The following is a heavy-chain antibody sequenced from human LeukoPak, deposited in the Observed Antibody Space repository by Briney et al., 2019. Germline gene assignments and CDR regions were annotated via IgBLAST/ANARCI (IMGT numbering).Heavy chain of an antibody. Sequence: GGSLRLSCAASGFTFSSYAMSWVRQAPGQGLEWVSAISGSGGSTYYADSVKGRFTISRDNSKNTLYLQMNSLRAEDTAVYYCTYSSSWYWFDYWGQGTLVTVSS. CDR1: GFTFSSYA. CDR2: ISGSGGST. CDR3: TYSSSWYWFDY. V-gene: IGHV3-23*01. J-gene: IGHJ4*02. D-gene: IGHD6-13*01.